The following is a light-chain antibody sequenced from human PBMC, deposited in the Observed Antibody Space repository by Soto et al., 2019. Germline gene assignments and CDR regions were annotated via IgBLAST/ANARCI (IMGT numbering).Light chain of an antibody. J-gene: IGLJ1*01. CDR1: SSDVGGYDY. CDR3: SSYAGNTKGV. Sequence: ALTQPPSAAGSPGQSVTISCTGTSSDVGGYDYVSWYQQHPGKAPKLMIFEVSKRPSGVPDRFSGSKSGNTAPLTVSGLQAEDEADYYCSSYAGNTKGVFGTGTKVTVL. V-gene: IGLV2-8*01. CDR2: EVS.